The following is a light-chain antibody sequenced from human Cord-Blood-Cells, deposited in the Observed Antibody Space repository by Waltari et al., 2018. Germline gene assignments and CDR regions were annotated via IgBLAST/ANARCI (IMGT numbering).Light chain of an antibody. V-gene: IGKV1-16*02. CDR2: AAS. CDR1: QGISNY. Sequence: DIQMTQSPSSLSASVGDRVTITCRASQGISNYLAWFQQKPGKAPKSLIYAASSLQSGVPSKFSGSGSGITLTISSLQPEDFATYYCQQYNSYPYTFGQGTKLEIK. CDR3: QQYNSYPYT. J-gene: IGKJ2*01.